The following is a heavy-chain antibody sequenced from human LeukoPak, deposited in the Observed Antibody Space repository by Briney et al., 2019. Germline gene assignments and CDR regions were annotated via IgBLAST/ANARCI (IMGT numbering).Heavy chain of an antibody. CDR2: ISSSGSTI. J-gene: IGHJ4*02. D-gene: IGHD6-6*01. CDR3: ARGPWGIAARSPTYYFDY. Sequence: GGSLRLSCAASGFTFSDYYMSWIRQAPGKGLEWVSYISSSGSTIYYADSVKGRFTISRDNAKNSLYLQMNSLRAEDTAVYYCARGPWGIAARSPTYYFDYWGQGTLVTVSS. CDR1: GFTFSDYY. V-gene: IGHV3-11*04.